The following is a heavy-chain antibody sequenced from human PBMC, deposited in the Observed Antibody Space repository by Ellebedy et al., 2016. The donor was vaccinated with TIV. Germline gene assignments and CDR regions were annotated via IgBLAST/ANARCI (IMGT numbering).Heavy chain of an antibody. V-gene: IGHV4-59*10. J-gene: IGHJ4*02. CDR3: VRGRIGVAEFGH. D-gene: IGHD6-19*01. CDR2: VYTSESTGVST. CDR1: GGSIIDYY. Sequence: SETLSLTXAVSGGSIIDYYWSWIRQPAGRRLEWIGRVYTSESTGVSTSYNPSVKSRISMSLDTSKNQLSLELTSMTAADTAVYYCVRGRIGVAEFGHWGQGILVTVSS.